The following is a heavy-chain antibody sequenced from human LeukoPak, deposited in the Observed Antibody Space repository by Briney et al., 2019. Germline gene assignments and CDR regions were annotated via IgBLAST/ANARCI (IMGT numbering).Heavy chain of an antibody. CDR3: VKFRGHSGYYNRVIDNGQNDPFDI. D-gene: IGHD5-12*01. CDR1: GGSISSNDSY. V-gene: IGHV4-39*07. CDR2: IYYNGST. Sequence: KPSETLSLTCTVSGGSISSNDSYWAWIRQPPGRGLEWIGSIYYNGSTSYNTSLKSRVTISVDRSKNQFSLKLSSVTAADLAVFYCVKFRGHSGYYNRVIDNGQNDPFDIWGQGTMVTVSS. J-gene: IGHJ3*02.